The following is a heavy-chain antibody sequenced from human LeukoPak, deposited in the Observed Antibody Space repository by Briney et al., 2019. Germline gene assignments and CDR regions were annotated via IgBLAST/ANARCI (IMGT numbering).Heavy chain of an antibody. CDR1: GASINNYY. Sequence: PSETLSLTCTVSGASINNYYWTWIRQSPGKGLEWIGYIHSTGSNIYNFSLRRGVIMSVDKSKTQFSLNLSSVTVADTAVYYCVRDEKGDDNFDNWGQGTLVTVSS. V-gene: IGHV4-59*01. CDR3: VRDEKGDDNFDN. D-gene: IGHD2-21*02. J-gene: IGHJ4*02. CDR2: IHSTGSN.